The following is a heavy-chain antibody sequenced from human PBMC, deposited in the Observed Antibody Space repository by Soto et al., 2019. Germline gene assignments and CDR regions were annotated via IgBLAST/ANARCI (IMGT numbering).Heavy chain of an antibody. Sequence: GASVKVSCKASGGTFSSYAISWLRQSPGQGLEWMGGIIPIFGTANYAQKFQGRVTITADESTSTAYMELSSLRSEDTAVYYCARASGYYDILTGYYYFDYWGQGTLVTVSS. CDR2: IIPIFGTA. CDR3: ARASGYYDILTGYYYFDY. V-gene: IGHV1-69*13. J-gene: IGHJ4*02. CDR1: GGTFSSYA. D-gene: IGHD3-9*01.